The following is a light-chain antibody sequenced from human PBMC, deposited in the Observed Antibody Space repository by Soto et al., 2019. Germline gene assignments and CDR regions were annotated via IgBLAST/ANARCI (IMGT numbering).Light chain of an antibody. V-gene: IGKV3-15*01. Sequence: EIVMSQSPAALSVSPRERATLSCRASQSVSSNLAWYQQKPGQAPRLLIYGASTRATGIPARFSGSGSGTEFTLTISSLQSEDFAVYYCQQYNNWPPSTFGQGTKV. CDR1: QSVSSN. CDR3: QQYNNWPPST. J-gene: IGKJ1*01. CDR2: GAS.